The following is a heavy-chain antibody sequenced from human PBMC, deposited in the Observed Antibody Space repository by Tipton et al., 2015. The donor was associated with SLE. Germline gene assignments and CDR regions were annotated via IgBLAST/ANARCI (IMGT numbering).Heavy chain of an antibody. CDR3: ARTDYYDSSGYSGGLDY. J-gene: IGHJ4*02. V-gene: IGHV3-20*04. CDR2: ISWNSGSI. Sequence: SLRLSCAASGFTFSSYWMSWVRQAPGKGLEWVSGISWNSGSIGYADSVKGRFTISRDNAKNSLYLQMNSLRAEDTAVYYCARTDYYDSSGYSGGLDYWGQGTLVTVSS. CDR1: GFTFSSYW. D-gene: IGHD3-22*01.